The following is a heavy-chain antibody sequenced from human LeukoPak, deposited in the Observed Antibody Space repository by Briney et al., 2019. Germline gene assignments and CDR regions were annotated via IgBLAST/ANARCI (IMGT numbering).Heavy chain of an antibody. V-gene: IGHV3-15*01. J-gene: IGHJ4*02. CDR2: IKSKTDGGTT. CDR1: GFTFSSYA. D-gene: IGHD6-13*01. Sequence: PGGSLRLSCAASGFTFSSYAMSWVRQAPGKGLEWVGRIKSKTDGGTTDYAAPVKGRFTISRDDSKNTLYLQMNSLKTEDTAVYYCTTLPGSSSWYPGVDCWGQGTLVTVSS. CDR3: TTLPGSSSWYPGVDC.